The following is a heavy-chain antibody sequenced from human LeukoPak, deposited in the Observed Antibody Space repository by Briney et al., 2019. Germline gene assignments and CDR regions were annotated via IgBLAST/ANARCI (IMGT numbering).Heavy chain of an antibody. V-gene: IGHV3-49*04. CDR3: TRDQYDILTGYGDFDY. Sequence: GGSLRLSCAASGSALSTYAMNWVRQAPGKGLEWVGFIRSKAYGGTTEYAASVKGRFTISRDDSKSIAYLQMNSLKTEDTAVYYCTRDQYDILTGYGDFDYWGQGTLVTVSS. CDR1: GSALSTYA. J-gene: IGHJ4*02. CDR2: IRSKAYGGTT. D-gene: IGHD3-9*01.